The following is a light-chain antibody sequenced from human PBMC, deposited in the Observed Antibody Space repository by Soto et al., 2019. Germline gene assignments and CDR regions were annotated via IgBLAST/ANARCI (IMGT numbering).Light chain of an antibody. CDR1: SSDVGGYNY. V-gene: IGLV2-14*03. J-gene: IGLJ3*02. Sequence: QSVLTQPASVSGSPGQSITISCTGTSSDVGGYNYVSWYQQHPGKAPKLMIYDVSNRPSGVSNRFSGSKSGKTASLTISGLQAEDEADYYCSSHTSSNTRVFGGGTQLTVL. CDR3: SSHTSSNTRV. CDR2: DVS.